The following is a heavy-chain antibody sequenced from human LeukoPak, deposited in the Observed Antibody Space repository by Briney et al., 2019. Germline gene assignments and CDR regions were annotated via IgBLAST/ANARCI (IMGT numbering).Heavy chain of an antibody. CDR2: IRPSGDNT. D-gene: IGHD2-2*01. CDR1: GFTFSSYD. V-gene: IGHV3-23*01. CDR3: AKERPYCSSTSCYGVYFDY. Sequence: GGSLRLSCAASGFTFSSYDMTWVRQAPGRGLEWVSSIRPSGDNTYYGDSVKGRFTISRDNSKNTLYLQMNSLRAEDTAVYYCAKERPYCSSTSCYGVYFDYWGQGTLVTVSS. J-gene: IGHJ4*02.